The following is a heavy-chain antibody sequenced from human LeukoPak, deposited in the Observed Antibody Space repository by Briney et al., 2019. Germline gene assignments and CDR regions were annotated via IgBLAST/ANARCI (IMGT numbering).Heavy chain of an antibody. D-gene: IGHD6-6*01. V-gene: IGHV4-59*08. CDR2: IYYSGSA. CDR3: ARLPPIAGRTARFDY. J-gene: IGHJ4*02. CDR1: GGSIRSYY. Sequence: SETLSLTCTVSGGSIRSYYWTWIRQPPGQALEWIAYIYYSGSANYNPSLKSRVTISVDTSKNQFSLKLRSVTAADTAIYYCARLPPIAGRTARFDYWGQGTLVTVSS.